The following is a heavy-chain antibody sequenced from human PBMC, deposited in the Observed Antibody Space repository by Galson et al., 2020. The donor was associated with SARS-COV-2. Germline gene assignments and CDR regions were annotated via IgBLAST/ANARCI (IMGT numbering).Heavy chain of an antibody. CDR3: ARKIAAAGTASDY. J-gene: IGHJ4*02. Sequence: ASVQVSCKASGYTFTSYGISWVRQAPAQGLAWMGWNSAYNGNTNYAQKLQGRVTMTTDTSTSTAYMELRSLRSDDTAVDYCARKIAAAGTASDYWSKGTLVNVSS. CDR2: NSAYNGNT. V-gene: IGHV1-18*01. D-gene: IGHD6-13*01. CDR1: GYTFTSYG.